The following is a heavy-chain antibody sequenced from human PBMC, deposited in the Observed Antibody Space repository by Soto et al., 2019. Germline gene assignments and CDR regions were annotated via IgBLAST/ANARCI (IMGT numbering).Heavy chain of an antibody. CDR1: GYVITSGYY. J-gene: IGHJ4*02. V-gene: IGHV4-38-2*01. D-gene: IGHD5-12*01. Sequence: SETLSLTCVVSGYVITSGYYWGWIRQPPGKGLEWIGTVDHSGSTYYDPSLQGRVTISIDTSKNQFSLKLTSVTAADTALYYCARYFHTYSGPPIWGQGTLVTVS. CDR3: ARYFHTYSGPPI. CDR2: VDHSGST.